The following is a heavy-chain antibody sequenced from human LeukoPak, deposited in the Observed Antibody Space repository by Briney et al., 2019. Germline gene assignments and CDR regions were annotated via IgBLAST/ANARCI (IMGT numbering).Heavy chain of an antibody. J-gene: IGHJ4*02. D-gene: IGHD6-19*01. CDR2: ISTYNGNT. CDR3: ARAPITVAGSALWY. CDR1: GYTFTSYG. V-gene: IGHV1-18*01. Sequence: ASVKVCCMASGYTFTSYGINWPRQAPGQGLEWMGWISTYNGNTNYAQKLQGRVTMTTDTSTNTVYMELRSLRSDDTAVYYCARAPITVAGSALWYWGQGTLVTVSS.